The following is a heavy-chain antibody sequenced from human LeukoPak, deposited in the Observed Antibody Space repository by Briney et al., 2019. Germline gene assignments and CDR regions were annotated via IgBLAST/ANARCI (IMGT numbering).Heavy chain of an antibody. D-gene: IGHD2-2*01. CDR1: GFTLSSYA. V-gene: IGHV3-30*01. CDR2: ISYDGSNK. J-gene: IGHJ6*02. CDR3: ARDRRSCSSTSCLHNYYYYYGMDV. Sequence: GGSLRLSCAASGFTLSSYAMHWVRQAPGKGLEWVAVISYDGSNKYYADSVKGRFTISRDNSKNTLYLQMNSLSAEDAAVYYCARDRRSCSSTSCLHNYYYYYGMDVWGQGTTVTVSS.